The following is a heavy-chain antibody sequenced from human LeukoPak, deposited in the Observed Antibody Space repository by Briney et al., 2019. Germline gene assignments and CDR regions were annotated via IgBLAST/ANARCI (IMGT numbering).Heavy chain of an antibody. V-gene: IGHV3-53*01. CDR3: ARIPKTTYFDY. D-gene: IGHD4-17*01. Sequence: PGGSLRLSCAASGFTVSSNYMSWVRQAPGKGLEWVSVIYSGGTTDYADSVKGRFTISRDSSENTLHLQMNSLRAEDTAAYYCARIPKTTYFDYWGQGTLVTVSS. CDR2: IYSGGTT. J-gene: IGHJ4*02. CDR1: GFTVSSNY.